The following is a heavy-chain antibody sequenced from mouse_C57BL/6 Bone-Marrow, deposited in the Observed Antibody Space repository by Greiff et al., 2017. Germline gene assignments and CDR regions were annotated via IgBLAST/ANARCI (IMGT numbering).Heavy chain of an antibody. J-gene: IGHJ2*01. CDR3: TIITMVVRYYFDY. Sequence: EVQLQQSGAELVRPGASVKLSCTASGFNIKDDYMHWVKQRPEQGLEWIGWIDPENGDTEYASKFQGKATITADTSSNTAYLQLSSLTSEDTAVYYCTIITMVVRYYFDYWGQGTTLTVSS. CDR1: GFNIKDDY. CDR2: IDPENGDT. D-gene: IGHD1-1*01. V-gene: IGHV14-4*01.